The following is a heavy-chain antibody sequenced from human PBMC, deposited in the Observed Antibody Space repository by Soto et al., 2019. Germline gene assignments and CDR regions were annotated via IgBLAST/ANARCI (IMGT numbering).Heavy chain of an antibody. V-gene: IGHV4-59*08. CDR3: ARRYNWNAGYFDY. Sequence: PSETLSLTCTVSGGSISSYYWSWIRQPPGKGLEWIGYIYYSGSTNYNPSLKSRVTISVDTSKNQFSLKLSSVTAADTAVYYCARRYNWNAGYFDYWGQGTLVTVSS. J-gene: IGHJ4*02. CDR1: GGSISSYY. D-gene: IGHD1-1*01. CDR2: IYYSGST.